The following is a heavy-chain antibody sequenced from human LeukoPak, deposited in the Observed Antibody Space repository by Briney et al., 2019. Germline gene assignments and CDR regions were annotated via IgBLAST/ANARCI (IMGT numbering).Heavy chain of an antibody. J-gene: IGHJ4*02. V-gene: IGHV4-59*01. CDR2: IYYSGST. CDR3: ARGIYSSGYYYYFDY. Sequence: SETLSLTCTVSGGSLSGFYWSWIRQPPGKGLEWIGYIYYSGSTNYNPSLKSRVIILVDTSKNQFSLRLSSVTAADTAVYYCARGIYSSGYYYYFDYWGQGTLVTVSS. CDR1: GGSLSGFY. D-gene: IGHD3-22*01.